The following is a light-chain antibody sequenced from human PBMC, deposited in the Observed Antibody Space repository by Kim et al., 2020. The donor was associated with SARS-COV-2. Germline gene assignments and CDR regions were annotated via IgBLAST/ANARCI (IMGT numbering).Light chain of an antibody. V-gene: IGLV3-1*01. CDR1: KLGDKY. CDR3: QAWDSSTVV. J-gene: IGLJ2*01. CDR2: QDS. Sequence: SYELTQPPSGSVSPGQTASITCSGDKLGDKYACWYQQKPGQSPVVVIYQDSKQPSGIPERFSGSNSGNTATLTISGTQAMDEADYYCQAWDSSTVVFGGGTQLTVL.